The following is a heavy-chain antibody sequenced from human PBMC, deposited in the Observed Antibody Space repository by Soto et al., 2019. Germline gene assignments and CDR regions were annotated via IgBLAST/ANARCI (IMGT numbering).Heavy chain of an antibody. J-gene: IGHJ5*02. V-gene: IGHV3-21*05. CDR3: TRYRWFDA. D-gene: IGHD3-16*02. CDR1: GYTFGNHW. Sequence: PGGSLRLSCAVAGYTFGNHWMHWVRQAPGKGLEWISYISSRGTVKYHADSVKGRFTISRDNAKNSLYLQMNSLRAEDTAVYYCTRYRWFDAWGQGTLVTVSS. CDR2: ISSRGTVK.